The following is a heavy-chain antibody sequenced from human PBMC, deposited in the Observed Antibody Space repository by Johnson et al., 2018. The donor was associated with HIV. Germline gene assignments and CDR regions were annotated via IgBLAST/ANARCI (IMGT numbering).Heavy chain of an antibody. D-gene: IGHD6-6*01. J-gene: IGHJ3*02. V-gene: IGHV3-30-3*01. Sequence: QVQLVESGGGVVQPGRSLRLSCAASGFTFSSYAMHWVRQAPGKGLEWVAVISYDGSNKYYADSVKGRFTISRDNSKNTLYLQMNSLRAEDTAVYYCARDAGSSSSWGAFDIWGQWTMVTVSS. CDR3: ARDAGSSSSWGAFDI. CDR2: ISYDGSNK. CDR1: GFTFSSYA.